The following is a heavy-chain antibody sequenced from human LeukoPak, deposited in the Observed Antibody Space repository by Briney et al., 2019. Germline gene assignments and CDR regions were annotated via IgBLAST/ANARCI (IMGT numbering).Heavy chain of an antibody. Sequence: ASVKVSCKASGYTFTSYDINWVRQATGQGLEWMGWMNPNSGNTGYAQKFQGRVTMTRNTSISTAYMELSSLRSEETAVYYCARGYDSSGYYDYWGQGTLVTVSS. J-gene: IGHJ4*02. V-gene: IGHV1-8*01. CDR1: GYTFTSYD. CDR3: ARGYDSSGYYDY. D-gene: IGHD3-22*01. CDR2: MNPNSGNT.